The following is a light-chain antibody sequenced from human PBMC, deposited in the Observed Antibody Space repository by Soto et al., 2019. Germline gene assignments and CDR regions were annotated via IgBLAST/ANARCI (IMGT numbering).Light chain of an antibody. V-gene: IGKV3-11*01. CDR3: QQRTKWPLT. CDR1: QSVRRY. CDR2: DAS. J-gene: IGKJ4*01. Sequence: EIVLTQSPATLSLSPGERATLSCRASQSVRRYLAWYQQKPGQAPRLLIYDASNRATGIPARFSGSGSGTDFTLTISSLEPEDFAVYHCQQRTKWPLTFGGGTKVEIK.